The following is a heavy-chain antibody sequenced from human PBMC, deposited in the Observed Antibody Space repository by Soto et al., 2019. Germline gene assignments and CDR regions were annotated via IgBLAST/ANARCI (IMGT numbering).Heavy chain of an antibody. V-gene: IGHV4-59*01. J-gene: IGHJ3*02. CDR2: IYYSGST. CDR1: GGSISSYY. CDR3: ARGSGRRTAMVVGAFDI. Sequence: SETLSLTCTVSGGSISSYYWSWIRQPPGKGLEWIGYIYYSGSTNYNPSLKSRVTISVDTSKNQFSLKLSSVTAADTAVYYCARGSGRRTAMVVGAFDIWGQGTMVTVSS. D-gene: IGHD5-18*01.